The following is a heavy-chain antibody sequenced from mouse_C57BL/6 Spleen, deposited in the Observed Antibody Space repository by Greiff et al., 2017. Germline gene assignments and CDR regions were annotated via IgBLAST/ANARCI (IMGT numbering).Heavy chain of an antibody. Sequence: EVKVEESGGGLMKPGGSLKLSCAASGFFFSSYAMSVVRPTPEKRLWRGATISDGGSYNYYPDNVKGRFTISRDNAKNNLYLQMSHLKSEDTAMYYCARGYDWFAYWGQGTLVTVSA. CDR2: ISDGGSYN. J-gene: IGHJ3*01. V-gene: IGHV5-4*03. CDR1: GFFFSSYA. D-gene: IGHD2-12*01. CDR3: ARGYDWFAY.